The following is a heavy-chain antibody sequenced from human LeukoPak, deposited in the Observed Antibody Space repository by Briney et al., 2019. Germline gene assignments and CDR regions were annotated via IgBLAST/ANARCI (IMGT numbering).Heavy chain of an antibody. Sequence: PSETLSLTCTVSGYSISSGYYWGWIRQPPGKGLEWIGSIYHSGSTYYNPSLKSRVTISVDTSKNQFSLKLSSVTAADTAVYYCASFDAFDIWGQGTMVTVSS. CDR1: GYSISSGYY. V-gene: IGHV4-38-2*02. J-gene: IGHJ3*02. CDR2: IYHSGST. CDR3: ASFDAFDI.